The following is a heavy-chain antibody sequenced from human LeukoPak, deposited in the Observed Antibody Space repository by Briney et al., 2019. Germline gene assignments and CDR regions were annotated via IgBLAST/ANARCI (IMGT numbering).Heavy chain of an antibody. J-gene: IGHJ1*01. CDR3: ARVVGDTDKNGYYSEYFHY. V-gene: IGHV4-39*02. CDR1: GGSVSGSSHY. D-gene: IGHD3-3*01. Sequence: KSSETLSLTCTVSGGSVSGSSHYWGWIRQPPGKGLEWIGSIFHSGRTYYDPSLKSRVTISVDTSKNQFSLKLTSVTATDTAAYFCARVVGDTDKNGYYSEYFHYWGQGTLVTVSS. CDR2: IFHSGRT.